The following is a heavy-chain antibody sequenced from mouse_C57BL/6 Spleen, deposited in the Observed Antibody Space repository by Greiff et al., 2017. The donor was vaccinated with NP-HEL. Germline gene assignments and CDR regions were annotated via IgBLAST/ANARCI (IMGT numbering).Heavy chain of an antibody. CDR2: ISDGGSYT. CDR1: GFTFSSYA. Sequence: EVQLQESGGGLVKPGGSLKLSCAASGFTFSSYAMSWVRQTPEKRLEWVATISDGGSYTYYPDNVKGRFTISRDNAKNNLYLQMSHLKSEDTAMYYCARYSGALYAMDYWGQGTSVTVSS. D-gene: IGHD2-12*01. J-gene: IGHJ4*01. CDR3: ARYSGALYAMDY. V-gene: IGHV5-4*01.